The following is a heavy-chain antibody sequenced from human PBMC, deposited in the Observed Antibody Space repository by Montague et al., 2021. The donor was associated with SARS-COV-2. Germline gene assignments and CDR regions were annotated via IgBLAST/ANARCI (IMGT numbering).Heavy chain of an antibody. D-gene: IGHD3-16*01. V-gene: IGHV4-39*06. Sequence: SETLSLTCTVSGGSISSSSYYWGWIRQPPGKGLEWIGSIYYSGSTYYNPSLKSRATISVDTSKNQFALRLHSVTAADTAVYYCAREFRIELWQTNWYFGLWGRGTLVTASS. CDR1: GGSISSSSYY. CDR2: IYYSGST. J-gene: IGHJ2*01. CDR3: AREFRIELWQTNWYFGL.